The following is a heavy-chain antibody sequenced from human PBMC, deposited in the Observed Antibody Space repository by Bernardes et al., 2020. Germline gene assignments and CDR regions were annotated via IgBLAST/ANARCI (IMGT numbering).Heavy chain of an antibody. D-gene: IGHD3-10*01. V-gene: IGHV1-58*01. CDR1: GFTFTSSA. Sequence: SVKVSCKASGFTFTSSAVQWVRQARGQRLEWIGWIVVGSGNTNYAQKFQERVTITRDMSTSTAYMELSSLRSEDTAVYYCAAPGVIKFPSFDYWGQGTLVTVSS. CDR3: AAPGVIKFPSFDY. J-gene: IGHJ4*02. CDR2: IVVGSGNT.